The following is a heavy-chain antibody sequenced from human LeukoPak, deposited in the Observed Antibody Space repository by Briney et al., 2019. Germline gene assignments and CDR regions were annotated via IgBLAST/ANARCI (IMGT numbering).Heavy chain of an antibody. CDR1: GYTFTSYG. CDR3: ARGIDYYDSNYYFDY. CDR2: FSAYNGNT. J-gene: IGHJ4*02. Sequence: ASVKVSCKASGYTFTSYGISWVRQAPGQGLEWMGWFSAYNGNTNYAQKLQGRVTMTTDTSTSTAYMELRSLRSDDTAVYYCARGIDYYDSNYYFDYWGQGTLVTVSS. D-gene: IGHD3-22*01. V-gene: IGHV1-18*01.